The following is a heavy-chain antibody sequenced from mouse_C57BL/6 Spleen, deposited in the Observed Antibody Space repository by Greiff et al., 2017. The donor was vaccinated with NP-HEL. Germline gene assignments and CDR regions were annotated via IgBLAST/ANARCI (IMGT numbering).Heavy chain of an antibody. D-gene: IGHD4-1*01. CDR2: IYPGDGDT. V-gene: IGHV1-80*01. J-gene: IGHJ2*01. CDR1: GYAFSSYW. Sequence: LQQSGASVKISCKASGYAFSSYWMNWVKQRPGKGLEWIGQIYPGDGDTNYNGKFKGKAILTADKSSSTAYMQLSSLTSEDSAVYFCARDWDGYFDYWGQGTTLTVSS. CDR3: ARDWDGYFDY.